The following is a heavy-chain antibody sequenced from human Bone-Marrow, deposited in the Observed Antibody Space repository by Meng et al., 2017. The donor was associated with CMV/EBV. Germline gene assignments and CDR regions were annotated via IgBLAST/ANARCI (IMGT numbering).Heavy chain of an antibody. V-gene: IGHV4-34*01. CDR1: GGSFSGYY. Sequence: GSLRLSCAVYGGSFSGYYWSWIRQPPGKGLEWIGEINHSGSTNYNPSLKSRVTISVDTSKNQFSLKLSSVTAADTAVYYCARERGKNRKSYSSSAEWYFELWGRGTLVTVSS. CDR3: ARERGKNRKSYSSSAEWYFEL. D-gene: IGHD6-6*01. J-gene: IGHJ2*01. CDR2: INHSGST.